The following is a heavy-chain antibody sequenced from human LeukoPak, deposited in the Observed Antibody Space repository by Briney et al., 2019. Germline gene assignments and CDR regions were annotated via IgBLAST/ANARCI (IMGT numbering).Heavy chain of an antibody. Sequence: ASVKVSCKASGYTFTSYYMHWVREAPGHRLEWMGIINPSGGSTTYAQKFQGRVTMTRDTSTSTVYMELSSLRSEDTAVYYCAVAAAGTEEIDFDYWGQGTLVTVSS. CDR1: GYTFTSYY. J-gene: IGHJ4*02. D-gene: IGHD6-13*01. V-gene: IGHV1-46*01. CDR3: AVAAAGTEEIDFDY. CDR2: INPSGGST.